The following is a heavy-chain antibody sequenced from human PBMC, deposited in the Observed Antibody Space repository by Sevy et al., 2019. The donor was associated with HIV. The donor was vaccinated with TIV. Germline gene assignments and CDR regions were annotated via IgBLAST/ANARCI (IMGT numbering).Heavy chain of an antibody. D-gene: IGHD6-19*01. V-gene: IGHV4-39*01. CDR2: IYYSGST. CDR3: ARMDIAVAGSYTFDY. Sequence: SETRSLTCTVSGGSISSSSYYWGWIRQPPGKGLEWIGSIYYSGSTNYNPSLKSRVTISVDTSKNQFSLKLSSVTAADTAVYYCARMDIAVAGSYTFDYWGQGTLVTVSS. J-gene: IGHJ4*02. CDR1: GGSISSSSYY.